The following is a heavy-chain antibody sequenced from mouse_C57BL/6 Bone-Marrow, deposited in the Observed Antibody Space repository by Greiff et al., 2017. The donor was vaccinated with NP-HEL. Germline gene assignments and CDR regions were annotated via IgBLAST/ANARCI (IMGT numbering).Heavy chain of an antibody. CDR3: TSYDGYYGWYFDV. CDR1: GFNIKDDY. CDR2: IDPENGDT. D-gene: IGHD2-3*01. Sequence: VQLQQSGAELVRPGASVKLSCTASGFNIKDDYMHWVKQRPEQGLEWIGWIDPENGDTEYASKFQGKATITADKSSNTAYLQLSSLTSEDTAVYYCTSYDGYYGWYFDVWGTGTTVTVSS. J-gene: IGHJ1*03. V-gene: IGHV14-4*01.